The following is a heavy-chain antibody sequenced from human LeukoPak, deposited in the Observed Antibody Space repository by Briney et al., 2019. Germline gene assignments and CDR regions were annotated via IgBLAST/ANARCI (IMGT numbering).Heavy chain of an antibody. CDR1: GYTFTGYY. J-gene: IGHJ5*02. D-gene: IGHD6-19*01. V-gene: IGHV1-2*06. CDR3: AREGYSSGWYREEYNWFDP. Sequence: ASVKVSCKASGYTFTGYYMHWVRQAPGQGLEWMGRINPNSGGTNYAQKFQGRVTMTRDTSISTAYMELSGLRSDDTAVYYCAREGYSSGWYREEYNWFDPWGQGTLVTVSS. CDR2: INPNSGGT.